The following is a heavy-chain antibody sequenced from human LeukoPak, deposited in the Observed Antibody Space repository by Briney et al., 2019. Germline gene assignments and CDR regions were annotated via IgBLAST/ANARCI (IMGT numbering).Heavy chain of an antibody. D-gene: IGHD1/OR15-1a*01. J-gene: IGHJ4*02. CDR3: ARQYSNSWNTDC. Sequence: GASLKISCKGSGYNFSSYWIGWVRPLPGKGLEWMGIIYPGDSDTRYSPSFQGQVTISADKSISTAFLQWSSLKASDTAIYYCARQYSNSWNTDCWGQGTLVTVSS. V-gene: IGHV5-51*01. CDR2: IYPGDSDT. CDR1: GYNFSSYW.